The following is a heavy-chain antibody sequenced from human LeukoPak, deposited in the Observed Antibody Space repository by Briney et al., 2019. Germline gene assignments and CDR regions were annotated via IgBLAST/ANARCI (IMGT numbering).Heavy chain of an antibody. CDR1: GYTLTELS. J-gene: IGHJ4*02. V-gene: IGHV1-24*01. D-gene: IGHD2-8*01. CDR3: ATALRYCTNGVCYTPNPHFDY. CDR2: FDPEDGET. Sequence: ASVKVSCKVSGYTLTELSMHWVRQAPGKGLEWMGGFDPEDGETIYAQKFQGRVIMTEDTSTDTAYMELSSLRSEDTAVYYCATALRYCTNGVCYTPNPHFDYWGQGTLVTVSS.